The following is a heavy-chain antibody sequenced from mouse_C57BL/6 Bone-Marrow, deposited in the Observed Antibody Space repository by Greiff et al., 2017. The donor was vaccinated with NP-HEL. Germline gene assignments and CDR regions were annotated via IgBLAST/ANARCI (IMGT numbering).Heavy chain of an antibody. V-gene: IGHV5-6*01. CDR2: ISSGGSYT. J-gene: IGHJ1*03. Sequence: EVKVVESGGDLVKPGGSLKLSCAAPGFTFSSYGMSWVRQTPDKRLEWVATISSGGSYTYYPDSVKGRFTISRDNAKNTLYLQMSSLKSEDTAMYYCARPLGYFDVWGTGTTVTVSS. CDR3: ARPLGYFDV. CDR1: GFTFSSYG.